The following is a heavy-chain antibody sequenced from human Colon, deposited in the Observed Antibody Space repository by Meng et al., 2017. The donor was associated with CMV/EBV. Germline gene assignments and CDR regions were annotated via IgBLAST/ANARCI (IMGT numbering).Heavy chain of an antibody. CDR3: WRNRLECGGDCYFADS. D-gene: IGHD2-21*02. Sequence: GESLKISCAASGFTVNTNYLTWFRQGPGKGLEWLSVIYDTGRKYYAVSVKGRFTVTRDESKNVVFLQMNDLRVEDTAVYYCWRNRLECGGDCYFADSWGQGTLVTVSS. CDR1: GFTVNTNY. J-gene: IGHJ4*02. V-gene: IGHV3-66*01. CDR2: IYDTGRK.